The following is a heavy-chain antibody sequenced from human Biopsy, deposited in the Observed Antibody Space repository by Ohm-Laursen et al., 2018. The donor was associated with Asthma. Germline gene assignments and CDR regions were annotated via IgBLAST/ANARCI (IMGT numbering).Heavy chain of an antibody. J-gene: IGHJ6*02. D-gene: IGHD3-3*01. Sequence: SLRLSCAASGFTFSSYGMHWVRQAPGKGLEWVAVIWYDGSIKYYADSVNGRFTVSRDDSKNTLYLQMNSLRPDDTAVYYCARDVMEWYLPAFDFWGQGTTVTVSS. V-gene: IGHV3-33*01. CDR3: ARDVMEWYLPAFDF. CDR1: GFTFSSYG. CDR2: IWYDGSIK.